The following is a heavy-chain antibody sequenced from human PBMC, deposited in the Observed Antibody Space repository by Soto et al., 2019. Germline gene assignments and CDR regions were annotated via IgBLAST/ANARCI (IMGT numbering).Heavy chain of an antibody. Sequence: EVQLVESGGGLVQPGGSLRLSCAASGFTVSSNYMSWVRQAPGKGLEWVSVIYTGGSTYYADSVKGRFTISRDNSKNTLDLQMTSLGAEDTAVYYWARDYGGSGRFDYWGQGTLVTVSS. CDR1: GFTVSSNY. V-gene: IGHV3-66*01. CDR2: IYTGGST. J-gene: IGHJ4*02. CDR3: ARDYGGSGRFDY. D-gene: IGHD4-17*01.